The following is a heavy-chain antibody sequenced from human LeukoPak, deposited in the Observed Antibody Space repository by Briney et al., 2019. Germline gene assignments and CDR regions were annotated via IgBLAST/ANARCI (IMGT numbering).Heavy chain of an antibody. Sequence: PSETLSVTCTVSGGSISSNKYYWGWIRQPPGKGLEWIGSIYYSGSTYYHPTLNSRVTIFVDTSKNQCSLKLSSVTAADTAVYYCATTDSGGYQGLDIWGQGTMVTVSS. CDR2: IYYSGST. J-gene: IGHJ3*02. CDR1: GGSISSNKYY. V-gene: IGHV4-39*01. D-gene: IGHD3-22*01. CDR3: ATTDSGGYQGLDI.